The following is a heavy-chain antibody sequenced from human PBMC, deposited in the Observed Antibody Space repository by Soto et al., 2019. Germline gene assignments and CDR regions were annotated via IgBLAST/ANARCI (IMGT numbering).Heavy chain of an antibody. CDR2: IYYTGTT. J-gene: IGHJ5*02. Sequence: QLQLQESGPGLVKPSETLSLTCSLSGGAISDARFYWGWIRQSPGRGLEWIGSIYYTGTTFFNPSLQSRVTIPVDTSENQFSLKLYSVTAADTALYFCARQKWEQPKWFDPWGQGTLVIASP. V-gene: IGHV4-39*01. CDR3: ARQKWEQPKWFDP. D-gene: IGHD1-26*01. CDR1: GGAISDARFY.